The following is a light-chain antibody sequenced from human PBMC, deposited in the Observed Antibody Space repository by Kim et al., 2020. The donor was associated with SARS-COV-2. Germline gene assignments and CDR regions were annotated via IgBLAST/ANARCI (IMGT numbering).Light chain of an antibody. CDR1: NSNIGAGYE. V-gene: IGLV1-40*01. J-gene: IGLJ1*01. CDR3: QSYDSSLSGYV. CDR2: GNS. Sequence: QSVLTQPPSVSGAPGQRVTISCTGSNSNIGAGYEVHWYQQLPGTAPKLLIFGNSNRPSGVPDRFSGSKSATSASLAITGLQAEDETDYYCQSYDSSLSGYVFGTGTKVTVL.